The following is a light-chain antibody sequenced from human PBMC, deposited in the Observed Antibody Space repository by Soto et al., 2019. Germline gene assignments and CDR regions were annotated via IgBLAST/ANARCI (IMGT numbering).Light chain of an antibody. CDR2: DAS. CDR1: QSVSSY. CDR3: QQRSNWPPYT. V-gene: IGKV3-11*01. J-gene: IGKJ2*01. Sequence: EIVLTQSPATLSLSPGERATLSCRASQSVSSYLAWYPQKPGQAPRLLIYDASNRATGIPARFSGSGSGTDFPLNISSLEPEDFAVYYCQQRSNWPPYTLGQGTKLELK.